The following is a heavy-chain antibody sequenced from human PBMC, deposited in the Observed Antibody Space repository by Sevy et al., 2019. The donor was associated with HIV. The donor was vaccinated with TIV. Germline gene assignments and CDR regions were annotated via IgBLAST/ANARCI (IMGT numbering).Heavy chain of an antibody. Sequence: GGSLRLSCAASGFTFSDYYMSWIRQAPGKGLEWVSYISSSGSTIYYADSVKGRFTISRDNAKNSLYLQMNSLRAEDTAVYYCAGSDSALSRYKDYSGGKYYGMDVWGQGTTVTVSS. D-gene: IGHD2-15*01. V-gene: IGHV3-11*01. J-gene: IGHJ6*02. CDR2: ISSSGSTI. CDR1: GFTFSDYY. CDR3: AGSDSALSRYKDYSGGKYYGMDV.